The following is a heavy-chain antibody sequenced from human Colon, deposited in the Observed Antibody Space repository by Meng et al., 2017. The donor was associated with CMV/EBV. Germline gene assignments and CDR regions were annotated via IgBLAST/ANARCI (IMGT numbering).Heavy chain of an antibody. CDR2: IQYDATKE. D-gene: IGHD1-26*01. CDR1: GFTFNTYG. V-gene: IGHV3-30*02. CDR3: AKGVG. Sequence: GESLKISCVASGFTFNTYGMHWVRQAPGKGLEGVAFIQYDATKEYYIESVMGRFTISRDNSKNTLYLQMNSLRAEDTAVYYCAKGVGWGQGTLVTVSS. J-gene: IGHJ4*02.